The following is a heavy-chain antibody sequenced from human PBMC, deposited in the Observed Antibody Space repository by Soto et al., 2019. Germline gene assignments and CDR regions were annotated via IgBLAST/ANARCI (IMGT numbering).Heavy chain of an antibody. CDR1: GGTFSNYG. D-gene: IGHD3-22*01. CDR3: ARDATLYDSTAYDYLY. J-gene: IGHJ4*02. CDR2: IIPIFGTA. Sequence: SVKVSCKASGGTFSNYGVNWVRQAPGQGLEWMGGIIPIFGTANYAQKFQGRVTITADASTRTAYMELSSLRSEDTAVYYCARDATLYDSTAYDYLYWGQGXLVTVYS. V-gene: IGHV1-69*13.